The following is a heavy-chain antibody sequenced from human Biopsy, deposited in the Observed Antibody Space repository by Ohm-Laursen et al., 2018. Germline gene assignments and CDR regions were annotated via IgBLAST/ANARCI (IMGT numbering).Heavy chain of an antibody. J-gene: IGHJ4*02. CDR3: VRGRSPATY. CDR2: MYYSGST. D-gene: IGHD3-16*01. V-gene: IGHV4-59*01. Sequence: TLSLTWPVSGGSLNFYYWSWIRQPPGKGLEWIGYMYYSGSTKYSPSLKNRVTVSFDTSRNQFSLKLTSMTPADTAVYYCVRGRSPATYWGQGALVIVSS. CDR1: GGSLNFYY.